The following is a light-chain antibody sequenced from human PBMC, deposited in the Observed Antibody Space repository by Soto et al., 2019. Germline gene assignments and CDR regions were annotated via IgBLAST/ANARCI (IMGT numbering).Light chain of an antibody. CDR1: SSDVGGYNY. CDR3: TSYTSSSSYVV. V-gene: IGLV2-14*01. Sequence: QSVLTQPASVSGSPGQSITISCTGTSSDVGGYNYVSWYQQHPGKAPKLMIYEVSNRPSGVSNRFSAPKSGNTASLTISGLQAEDEADYYCTSYTSSSSYVVFGGGTKLTVL. J-gene: IGLJ2*01. CDR2: EVS.